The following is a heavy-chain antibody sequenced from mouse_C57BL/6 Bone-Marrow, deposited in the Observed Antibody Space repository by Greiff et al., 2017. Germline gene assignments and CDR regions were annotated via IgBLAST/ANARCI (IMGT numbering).Heavy chain of an antibody. CDR1: GYTFTSYG. D-gene: IGHD2-3*01. V-gene: IGHV1-81*01. CDR3: ARNRRDDQGAMDY. Sequence: QVQLMESGAELARPGASVKLSCKASGYTFTSYGISWVKQRTGQGLEWIGEIYPRSGNTYYNEKFKGKATMTADKSTSNAYMELRSRTSEDSAVYFCARNRRDDQGAMDYWGQGTSVTVSS. J-gene: IGHJ4*01. CDR2: IYPRSGNT.